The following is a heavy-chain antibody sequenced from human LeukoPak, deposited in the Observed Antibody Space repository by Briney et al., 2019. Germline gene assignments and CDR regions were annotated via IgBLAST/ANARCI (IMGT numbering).Heavy chain of an antibody. V-gene: IGHV3-11*04. CDR1: GFTFSDYN. J-gene: IGHJ4*02. Sequence: GGSLRLSCAASGFTFSDYNMRWIRQAPGKGLEWVSSISRSGSTKYYADSVKGRFTISRDNAKNSLFLQMNSLRAEDTAVYHCAKVGGSTGDDYWGQGTLVTVSS. D-gene: IGHD3-16*01. CDR2: ISRSGSTK. CDR3: AKVGGSTGDDY.